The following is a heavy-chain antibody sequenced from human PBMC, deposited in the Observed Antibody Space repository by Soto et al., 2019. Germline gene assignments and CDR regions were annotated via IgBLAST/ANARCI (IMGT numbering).Heavy chain of an antibody. CDR2: ISAYNGNT. J-gene: IGHJ4*02. Sequence: QVQLVQSGAEVKPGASVKVSCKASGYTFTSSGISWVRQAPGQGLEWMGWISAYNGNTNYAQKLQGRVTMTTDTSTSTAYMELRSLRSDDTAVYYCARDIMSGYYCFVGIDYWGQGTLVTVSS. CDR1: GYTFTSSG. CDR3: ARDIMSGYYCFVGIDY. D-gene: IGHD3-22*01. V-gene: IGHV1-18*01.